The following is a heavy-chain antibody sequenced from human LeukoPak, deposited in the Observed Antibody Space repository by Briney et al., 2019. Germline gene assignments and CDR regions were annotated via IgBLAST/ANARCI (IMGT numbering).Heavy chain of an antibody. CDR3: ARRVVTDNPLSSGHYYYYYGMDV. J-gene: IGHJ6*02. D-gene: IGHD3-3*01. CDR1: GFTFSSYA. Sequence: PGASLRLSCAASGFTFSSYAMSWVRQAPGKGLEWVSSISSSSSYIYYADSVRGRITISRDNAKNSLYLQMNSLRAEDTAVYYCARRVVTDNPLSSGHYYYYYGMDVWGQGTTVTVSS. CDR2: ISSSSSYI. V-gene: IGHV3-21*01.